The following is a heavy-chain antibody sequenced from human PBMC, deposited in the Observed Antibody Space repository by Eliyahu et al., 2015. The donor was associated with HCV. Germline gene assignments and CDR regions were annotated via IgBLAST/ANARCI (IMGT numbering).Heavy chain of an antibody. Sequence: QVQLQQWGAGLLKPSETLSLTXAVYGGSFSGYYWSWIRQPPGKGLEWIGEXNHSGSTNYNPSLKSRLTISVDTSKNQFSLKLSSLTAADTXVYYCASRKGVSPLRFDPWGQGTLVTVSS. J-gene: IGHJ5*02. D-gene: IGHD1-14*01. CDR2: XNHSGST. CDR3: ASRKGVSPLRFDP. CDR1: GGSFSGYY. V-gene: IGHV4-34*01.